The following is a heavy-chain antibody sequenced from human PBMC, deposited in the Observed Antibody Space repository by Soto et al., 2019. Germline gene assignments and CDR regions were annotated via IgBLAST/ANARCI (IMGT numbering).Heavy chain of an antibody. CDR2: IYWDGDK. CDR1: GFSLITSGEG. CDR3: ARMDYYDSSGYVDY. Sequence: SGPTLVNPTQTLTLTCTFSGFSLITSGEGVGWIRQTPGEALEWLALIYWDGDKRYSPSLKSRLTITKDTSKNQVVLTMTNMDPVDTATYYCARMDYYDSSGYVDYWGQGTLVTVSS. V-gene: IGHV2-5*02. D-gene: IGHD3-22*01. J-gene: IGHJ4*02.